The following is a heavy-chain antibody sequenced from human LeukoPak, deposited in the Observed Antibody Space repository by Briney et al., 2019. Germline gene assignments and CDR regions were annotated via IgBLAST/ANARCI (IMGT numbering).Heavy chain of an antibody. D-gene: IGHD3-22*01. J-gene: IGHJ4*02. Sequence: TSETLSLTCAVYGGSFSGYYWSWIRQPPGKGLEWIGEINHSGSTNYNPSLKSRVTISVDTSKNQFSLKLSSVTAADTAVYYCARGDSSGYYDPTEFDYWGQGTLVTVSS. CDR1: GGSFSGYY. CDR3: ARGDSSGYYDPTEFDY. V-gene: IGHV4-34*01. CDR2: INHSGST.